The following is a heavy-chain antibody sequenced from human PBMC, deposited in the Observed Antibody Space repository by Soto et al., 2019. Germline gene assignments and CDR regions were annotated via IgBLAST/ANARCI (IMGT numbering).Heavy chain of an antibody. CDR1: GGTFSTYT. CDR2: IIPVFGTT. CDR3: ARDFKGCISAACYSPSDY. J-gene: IGHJ4*02. D-gene: IGHD2-15*01. V-gene: IGHV1-69*08. Sequence: QVQLVQSGAEVKKPGSSVKVSCKASGGTFSTYTITWVRQAPGQGLEWMGRIIPVFGTTNYVQKFQGRVTITADTSTSPAYMELRSLRSEDTAIYYCARDFKGCISAACYSPSDYWGQGTLVTVSS.